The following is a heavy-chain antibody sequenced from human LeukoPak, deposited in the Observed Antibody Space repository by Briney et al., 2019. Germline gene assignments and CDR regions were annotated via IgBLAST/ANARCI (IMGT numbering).Heavy chain of an antibody. Sequence: SETLSLTCTVSGYSISSGYYWGWIRQPPGKGLEWIGSIYHSGSTYYNPSLKSRVTISVDTSKNQFSLKLSSVTAADTAVYYCPRGLIMTWFGELLYPQNDYWGQGTLVTVSS. J-gene: IGHJ4*02. CDR3: PRGLIMTWFGELLYPQNDY. D-gene: IGHD3-10*01. CDR2: IYHSGST. CDR1: GYSISSGYY. V-gene: IGHV4-38-2*02.